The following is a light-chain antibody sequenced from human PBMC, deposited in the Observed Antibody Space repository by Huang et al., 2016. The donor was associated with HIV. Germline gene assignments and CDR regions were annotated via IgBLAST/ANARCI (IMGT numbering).Light chain of an antibody. CDR3: QQSFNTPWT. J-gene: IGKJ1*01. CDR1: QSIGNF. CDR2: SAS. Sequence: DIQMTQSPSSLSASVGDIITITCRASQSIGNFLNWYQQKPGKAPKLLIYSASSLQSGVPSRFSGSGSGTDFTLTISSLQPEDFTTYSCQQSFNTPWTFGQGTKVEV. V-gene: IGKV1-39*01.